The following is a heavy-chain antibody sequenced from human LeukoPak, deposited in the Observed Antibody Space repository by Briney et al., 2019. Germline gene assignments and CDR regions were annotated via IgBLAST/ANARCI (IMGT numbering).Heavy chain of an antibody. D-gene: IGHD6-19*01. Sequence: PGGSLRLSCVASGFIFGDYSMNWVRQAPGKGLEWISYISSSSSTMYYADSVKGRFTISRDNAKNSLFLQMSSLRAEDTVVHYCAKVRGGWYLDYWGQGNLVTVSS. V-gene: IGHV3-48*04. CDR3: AKVRGGWYLDY. CDR1: GFIFGDYS. CDR2: ISSSSSTM. J-gene: IGHJ4*02.